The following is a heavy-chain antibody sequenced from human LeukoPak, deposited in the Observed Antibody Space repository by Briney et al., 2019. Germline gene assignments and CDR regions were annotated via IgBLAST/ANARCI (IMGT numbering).Heavy chain of an antibody. V-gene: IGHV3-74*03. Sequence: GGSLRLSCAASGFSFSTSWMHWVRQVPGKGLVWVSLINSDASSTTYADSVKGRYTISRDNAKNTVYLQMNSLRPEDTAVYYCARDRFYIPDVWGKGTTVTVSS. D-gene: IGHD3-10*01. J-gene: IGHJ6*04. CDR3: ARDRFYIPDV. CDR1: GFSFSTSW. CDR2: INSDASST.